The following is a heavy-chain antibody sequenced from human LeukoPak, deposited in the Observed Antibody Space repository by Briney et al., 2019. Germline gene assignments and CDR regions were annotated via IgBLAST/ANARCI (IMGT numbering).Heavy chain of an antibody. CDR1: GVSISSYY. CDR2: FHTSGST. V-gene: IGHV4-4*07. CDR3: ARVAAATTNDAFDI. D-gene: IGHD6-13*01. J-gene: IGHJ3*02. Sequence: SETLSLTCTVSGVSISSYYWSWLRQPAGKGLEWIGRFHTSGSTNYNPSLQSRVSTSVDTSKNQFSLKLSSVTAADTAVYYCARVAAATTNDAFDIWGQGTMVTVSS.